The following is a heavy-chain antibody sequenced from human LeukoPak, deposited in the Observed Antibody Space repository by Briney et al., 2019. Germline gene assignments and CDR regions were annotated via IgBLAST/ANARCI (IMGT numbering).Heavy chain of an antibody. D-gene: IGHD5-24*01. CDR3: ARDRDDYNAFDI. CDR1: GGSISSGGYY. CDR2: IYYSGST. J-gene: IGHJ3*02. Sequence: SQTLSLTCTVSGGSISSGGYYWGWIRQHPGKGLEWIGYIYYSGSTYYNPSLKSRVTISVDTSKNQFSLKLSSVTAADTAVYYCARDRDDYNAFDIWGQGTMVTVSS. V-gene: IGHV4-31*03.